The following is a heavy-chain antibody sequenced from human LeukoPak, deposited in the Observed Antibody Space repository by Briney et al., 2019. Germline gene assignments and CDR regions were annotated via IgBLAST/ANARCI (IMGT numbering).Heavy chain of an antibody. V-gene: IGHV4-39*01. J-gene: IGHJ4*02. CDR1: GGSISSSSYY. CDR2: IYYSGST. Sequence: SETLSLTCTVSGGSISSSSYYWGWIRQPPGKGLEWIGSIYYSGSTYYNPSLKSRVTISVDTSKNQFSLKLSSVTAADTAVYYCARTRTTVAGGSFDYWGQGTLVTVSS. D-gene: IGHD4-23*01. CDR3: ARTRTTVAGGSFDY.